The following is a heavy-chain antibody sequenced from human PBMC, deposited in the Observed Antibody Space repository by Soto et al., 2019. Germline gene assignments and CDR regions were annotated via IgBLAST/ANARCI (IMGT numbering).Heavy chain of an antibody. Sequence: SETMSLTCTVAGSSISPLYVSWIRQHPGKGLEWIGYIYYSGSTNYNPSLESRVTISVDTSKNQFSLKLSSVTAAATAVYYCARGFPGIAAADNFDYWGQGTLVTVSS. CDR1: GSSISPLY. CDR2: IYYSGST. J-gene: IGHJ4*02. CDR3: ARGFPGIAAADNFDY. D-gene: IGHD6-13*01. V-gene: IGHV4-59*11.